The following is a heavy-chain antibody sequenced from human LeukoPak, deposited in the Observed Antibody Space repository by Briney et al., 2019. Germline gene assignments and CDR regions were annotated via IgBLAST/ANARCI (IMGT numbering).Heavy chain of an antibody. J-gene: IGHJ4*02. D-gene: IGHD3-9*01. CDR1: GGSISSSSYY. CDR3: ARPLKDWLPDY. Sequence: SEALSLTCTVSGGSISSSSYYWGWIRQPPGKGLEWIGSIYYSGSTYYNPSLKSRVTISVDTSKNQFSLKLSSVTAADTAVYYCARPLKDWLPDYWGQGTLVTVSS. V-gene: IGHV4-39*01. CDR2: IYYSGST.